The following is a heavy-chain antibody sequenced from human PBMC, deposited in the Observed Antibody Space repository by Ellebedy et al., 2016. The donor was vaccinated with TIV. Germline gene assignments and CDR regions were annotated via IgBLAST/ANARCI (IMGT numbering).Heavy chain of an antibody. V-gene: IGHV3-23*01. CDR1: GFTFSSYA. J-gene: IGHJ3*02. CDR3: AKDRYYYGSGSDAFDI. CDR2: ISGSGGST. Sequence: PGGSLRLSCAASGFTFSSYAMSWVRQAPGTGLEWVSAISGSGGSTYYADSVKGRFTISRDNSKNTLYLQMNSLRAEDTAVYYCAKDRYYYGSGSDAFDIWGQGTMVTVSS. D-gene: IGHD3-10*01.